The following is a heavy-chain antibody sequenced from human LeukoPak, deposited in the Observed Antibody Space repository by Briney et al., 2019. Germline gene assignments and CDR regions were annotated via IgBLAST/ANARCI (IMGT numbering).Heavy chain of an antibody. CDR3: ARADFLYTGLAVATATRYTRMVTWFDP. CDR1: GYSFSGYY. D-gene: IGHD2-2*02. V-gene: IGHV1-2*02. Sequence: ASVKVSCKASGYSFSGYYIHWVRQAPGQGLEWMGWINPKSGGTQFKENFQGRVTMTRDSSISTAYLELSGLRSDDTAIYYCARADFLYTGLAVATATRYTRMVTWFDPWGQGTLVTVSS. CDR2: INPKSGGT. J-gene: IGHJ5*02.